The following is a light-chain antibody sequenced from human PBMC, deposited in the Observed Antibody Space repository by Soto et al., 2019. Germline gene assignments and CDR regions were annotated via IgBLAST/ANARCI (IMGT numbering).Light chain of an antibody. J-gene: IGKJ4*01. Sequence: EIVLTQSPATLSLSPGERATLSCRASQSVKNYLAWYQQKPGQVPRLLIYDASSRATGIPARFSGSGSGTDFTLTISSLEPEDSAVFYCQQRSNWPPVTFGGGTKVDIK. V-gene: IGKV3-11*01. CDR1: QSVKNY. CDR3: QQRSNWPPVT. CDR2: DAS.